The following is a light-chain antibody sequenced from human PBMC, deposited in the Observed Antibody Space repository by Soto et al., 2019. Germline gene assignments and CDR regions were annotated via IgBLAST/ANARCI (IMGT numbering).Light chain of an antibody. Sequence: DIQMTQSPSSLSAFVGDRVTITCRASQSISSYVNWYLQKPGKAPKNLIYSASTLQGGVPSRFSGTGSGTDFTLTISSLQPEDFATYYCQQNYNFPRTFGQGTKVEIK. V-gene: IGKV1-39*01. J-gene: IGKJ1*01. CDR2: SAS. CDR3: QQNYNFPRT. CDR1: QSISSY.